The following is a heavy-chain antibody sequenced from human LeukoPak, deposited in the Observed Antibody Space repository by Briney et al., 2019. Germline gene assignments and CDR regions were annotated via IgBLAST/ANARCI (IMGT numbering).Heavy chain of an antibody. V-gene: IGHV4-39*01. Sequence: SETLSLTCTVSGGSISSSSYYWGWTRQPPGKGLEWIGSIYYSGSTYYNPSLKSRVTISVDTSKNQFSLKLSSVTAADTAVYYCARVKVKRRGWLQFPDFDYWGQGTLVTVSS. CDR1: GGSISSSSYY. CDR3: ARVKVKRRGWLQFPDFDY. CDR2: IYYSGST. J-gene: IGHJ4*02. D-gene: IGHD5-24*01.